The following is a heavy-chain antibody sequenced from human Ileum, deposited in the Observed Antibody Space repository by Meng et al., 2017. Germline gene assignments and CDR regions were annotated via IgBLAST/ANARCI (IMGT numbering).Heavy chain of an antibody. J-gene: IGHJ4*02. D-gene: IGHD1-1*01. CDR2: IHNDDNAP. CDR3: ATDGPDHDIDN. Sequence: VQLGGSGGGLAQPGRYVRRSCAAAGFTFTFAVMHWVSQAPGKGLEWVAFIHNDDNAPFYADSVKGRFTISRDNSKNTLYLQLNSLRAEDTAVYYCATDGPDHDIDNWGRGTLVTVSS. V-gene: IGHV3-30*02. CDR1: GFTFTFAV.